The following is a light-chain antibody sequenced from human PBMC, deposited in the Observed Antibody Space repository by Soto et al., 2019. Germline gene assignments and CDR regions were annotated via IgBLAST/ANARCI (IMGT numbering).Light chain of an antibody. Sequence: ELVLPQSPVALSLSSGERATLSCRASPSVSRKLVWYQQKPGQAPRLLIYGASTRATGIPERFSGSGSGTEFTLTISSLQSEDFAVYYCQQYTKWPKTFGQGTKVEIK. CDR3: QQYTKWPKT. CDR1: PSVSRK. CDR2: GAS. J-gene: IGKJ1*01. V-gene: IGKV3D-15*01.